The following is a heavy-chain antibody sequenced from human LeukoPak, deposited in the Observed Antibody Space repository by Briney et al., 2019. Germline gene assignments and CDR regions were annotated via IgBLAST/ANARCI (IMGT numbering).Heavy chain of an antibody. CDR3: ARHAQQWLTYYFDY. J-gene: IGHJ4*02. CDR2: IYYSGST. V-gene: IGHV4-59*08. D-gene: IGHD6-19*01. CDR1: GGSISSYY. Sequence: SETLSLTCTVSGGSISSYYWSWIRQPPGKGLEWIGYIYYSGSTNYNPSLKSQVTISVDTSKNQFSLKLSSVTAADTAVYYCARHAQQWLTYYFDYWGQGTLVTVSS.